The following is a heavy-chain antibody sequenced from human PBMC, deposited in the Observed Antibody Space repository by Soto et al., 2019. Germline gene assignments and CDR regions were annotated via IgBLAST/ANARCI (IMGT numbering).Heavy chain of an antibody. Sequence: ASVKVSCKASGYTFTTYGISCVRQAPGQGLEWMGWISASNGNIYYGQKFQGRVTMTTDSFTSTAYMELSSLTSDDTAVYYCARALPYSSSGDSWGRGTLVTVSS. D-gene: IGHD6-13*01. CDR3: ARALPYSSSGDS. V-gene: IGHV1-18*01. J-gene: IGHJ4*02. CDR2: ISASNGNI. CDR1: GYTFTTYG.